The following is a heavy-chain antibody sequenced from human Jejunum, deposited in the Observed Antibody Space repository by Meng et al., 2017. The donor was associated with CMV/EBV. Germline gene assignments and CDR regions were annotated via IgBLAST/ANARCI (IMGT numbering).Heavy chain of an antibody. J-gene: IGHJ4*02. V-gene: IGHV2-70D*14. CDR3: VRNRGRSDLNY. CDR2: IDWDDEK. D-gene: IGHD3-16*02. Sequence: FSGFSLTTTGMRVSWIRQSPGKALEWLARIDWDDEKLYRTYLKTRLSISTDISKSQVVLTMTNMDPVDTATYYCVRNRGRSDLNYWGQGTLVTVSS. CDR1: GFSLTTTGMR.